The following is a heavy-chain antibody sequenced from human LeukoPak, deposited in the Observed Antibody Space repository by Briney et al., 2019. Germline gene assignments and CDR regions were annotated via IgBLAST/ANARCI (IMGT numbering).Heavy chain of an antibody. J-gene: IGHJ3*02. D-gene: IGHD3-22*01. CDR1: GFTFSSYG. CDR2: IRYDGSNK. Sequence: PGGSLRLSCAASGFTFSSYGMHWVRQAPGKGLEWVAFIRYDGSNKYYADSVKGRFTISRDNAKNSLYLQMNSLRAEDTAVYYCARDYYDSSGYYAFSSDAFDIWGQGTMVTVSS. V-gene: IGHV3-30*02. CDR3: ARDYYDSSGYYAFSSDAFDI.